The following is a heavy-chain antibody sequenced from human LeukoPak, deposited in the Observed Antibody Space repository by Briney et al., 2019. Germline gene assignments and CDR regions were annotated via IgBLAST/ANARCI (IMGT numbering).Heavy chain of an antibody. D-gene: IGHD2-21*02. CDR2: IGTAGDT. CDR3: ARGGGDSSFDY. V-gene: IGHV3-13*01. Sequence: GGSLRLSCAASGFTFSSYDMHWVRQATGKGLEWVSAIGTAGDTYYPGSVKGRFTISRENAKNSLYLQMNSLRAGDTAVYYCARGGGDSSFDYWGQGTLVTVSS. J-gene: IGHJ4*02. CDR1: GFTFSSYD.